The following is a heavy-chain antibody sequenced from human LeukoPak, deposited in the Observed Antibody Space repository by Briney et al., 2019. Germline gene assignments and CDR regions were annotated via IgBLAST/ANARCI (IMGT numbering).Heavy chain of an antibody. D-gene: IGHD1-26*01. CDR3: ASVGIYSPGIYYYYMDV. Sequence: SETLSLTCTVSGGSISSYNWSWIWQPPGKGLELSGYLYYCESTNYNPSLKSRVTISVDTSKTQFSLKLSSVTAADTAVYYCASVGIYSPGIYYYYMDVWGKGTTVTVSS. CDR1: GGSISSYN. J-gene: IGHJ6*03. CDR2: LYYCEST. V-gene: IGHV4-59*01.